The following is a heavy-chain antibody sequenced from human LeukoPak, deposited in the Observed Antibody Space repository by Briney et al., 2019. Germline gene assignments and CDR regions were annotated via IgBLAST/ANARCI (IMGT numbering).Heavy chain of an antibody. V-gene: IGHV1-2*04. Sequence: ASVEVSCKASGCTFTAYYLHWVRQAPGQGLEWMGWINPSSGGTNYAQKFKGWVTLTRDTSINTTYMELSRLASDVTAVYFCARGTPGSYLGYWGQGTLVTVSS. CDR1: GCTFTAYY. CDR2: INPSSGGT. J-gene: IGHJ4*02. CDR3: ARGTPGSYLGY. D-gene: IGHD3-16*02.